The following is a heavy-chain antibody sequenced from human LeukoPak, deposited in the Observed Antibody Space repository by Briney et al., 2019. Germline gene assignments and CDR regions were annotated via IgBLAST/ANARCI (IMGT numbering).Heavy chain of an antibody. CDR3: ARGESLAAAGTRDFDY. CDR1: GFTFSTYS. Sequence: GGSLRLSCAASGFTFSTYSTNWVRQAPGKGLEWVSYIGSSSSTIYYADSVKGRSTISRDNAKNSLYLQMNSLRAEDTAVYYCARGESLAAAGTRDFDYWGQGTLVTVSS. CDR2: IGSSSSTI. D-gene: IGHD6-13*01. V-gene: IGHV3-48*04. J-gene: IGHJ4*02.